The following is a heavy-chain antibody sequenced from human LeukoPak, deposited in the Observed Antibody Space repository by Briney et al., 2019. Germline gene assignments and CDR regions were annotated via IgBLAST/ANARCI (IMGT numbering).Heavy chain of an antibody. D-gene: IGHD2-21*01. CDR1: GGSISSYY. V-gene: IGHV4-59*01. Sequence: SETLSLTCTVSGGSISSYYWSWIRQPPGKGLEWIENIYYSGSTNYNPPLKSRVTISVDTSKNQFSLKLSSVTAADTAVYYCARNLCGGDCYSADYYYMDVWGKGTTVTVSS. J-gene: IGHJ6*03. CDR3: ARNLCGGDCYSADYYYMDV. CDR2: IYYSGST.